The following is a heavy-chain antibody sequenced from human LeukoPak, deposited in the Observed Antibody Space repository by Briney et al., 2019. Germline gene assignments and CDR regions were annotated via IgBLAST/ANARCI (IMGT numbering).Heavy chain of an antibody. CDR3: ARHSNSGWYTIDY. V-gene: IGHV4-59*08. CDR1: GGSISSYY. J-gene: IGHJ4*02. CDR2: IYYSGST. Sequence: SETLSLTCTVSGGSISSYYWSWIRQPPGKGLEWIGYIYYSGSTNYNPSLKSRVTISVDTSKNQFSLKLSSVTAADTAVYYCARHSNSGWYTIDYWGQGTLVTVSS. D-gene: IGHD6-19*01.